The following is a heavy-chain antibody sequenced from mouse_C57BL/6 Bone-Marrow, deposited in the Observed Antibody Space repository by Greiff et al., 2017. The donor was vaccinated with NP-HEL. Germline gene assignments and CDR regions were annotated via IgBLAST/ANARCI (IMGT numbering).Heavy chain of an antibody. V-gene: IGHV1-54*01. CDR1: GYDFTNYL. CDR2: INPGSGGT. CDR3: ARGGIYYDDAWFAY. Sequence: QVQLQQSGAELVRPGTSVKVSCKASGYDFTNYLIEWVKQRPGQGLEWIGVINPGSGGTNYNEKFKGKATLTADKSSSTAYMQLSSLTSEDSAVYCCARGGIYYDDAWFAYWGQGTLVTVSA. J-gene: IGHJ3*01. D-gene: IGHD2-4*01.